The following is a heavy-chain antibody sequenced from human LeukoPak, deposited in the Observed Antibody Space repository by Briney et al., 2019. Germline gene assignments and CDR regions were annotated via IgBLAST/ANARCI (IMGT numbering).Heavy chain of an antibody. J-gene: IGHJ4*02. Sequence: GASVKVSCKASGYTFIGYYIHWVRQAPGQGLEWMGIINPSGGSTSYAQKFQGRVTMTRDTSTSTVYMELSSLRSEDTAVYYCASGVEMATPPDYWGQGTLVTVSS. CDR2: INPSGGST. CDR1: GYTFIGYY. V-gene: IGHV1-46*01. D-gene: IGHD2-8*01. CDR3: ASGVEMATPPDY.